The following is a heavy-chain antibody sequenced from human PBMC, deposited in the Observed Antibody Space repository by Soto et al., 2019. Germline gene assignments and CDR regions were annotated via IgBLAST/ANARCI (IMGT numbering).Heavy chain of an antibody. CDR1: GYTFTSYG. V-gene: IGHV1-18*01. CDR3: ATIATMVRGVLNAFDI. CDR2: ISAYNGNT. D-gene: IGHD3-10*01. J-gene: IGHJ3*02. Sequence: ASVKVSCKASGYTFTSYGISWVRLAPGQGLEWMGWISAYNGNTNYAQKLQGRVTMTTDTSTSTAYMELRSLRSDDTAVYYCATIATMVRGVLNAFDIWGQGTMVTVSS.